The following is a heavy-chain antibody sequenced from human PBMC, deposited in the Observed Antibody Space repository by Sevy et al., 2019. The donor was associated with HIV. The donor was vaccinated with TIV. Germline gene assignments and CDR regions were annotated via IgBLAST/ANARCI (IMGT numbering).Heavy chain of an antibody. D-gene: IGHD5-12*01. CDR1: GFTFSSYA. J-gene: IGHJ4*02. CDR3: AKGIGYSGYETDY. V-gene: IGHV3-23*01. Sequence: GGSLRLSCAASGFTFSSYAMSWVRQAPGKGLEWVSAISGSGISTYYADSVKGRFTISRDNSKYTLYLQMNNLRAEDTAVFYCAKGIGYSGYETDYWGQGTLVTVSS. CDR2: ISGSGIST.